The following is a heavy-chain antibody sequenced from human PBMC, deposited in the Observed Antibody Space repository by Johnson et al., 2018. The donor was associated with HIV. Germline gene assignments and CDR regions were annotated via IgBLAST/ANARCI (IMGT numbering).Heavy chain of an antibody. CDR3: VRGLDI. J-gene: IGHJ3*02. V-gene: IGHV3-74*01. CDR1: GFTFSDHW. Sequence: VQLVESGGGLVQPGGSLKLSCAASGFTFSDHWMYWVRQAPGKGLVWVSRIKTDGRGTNYADSVRGRFTISRDDAKNTLYLQMNRLRAEDTAVYYCVRGLDIWGQGTEVTVSS. CDR2: IKTDGRGT.